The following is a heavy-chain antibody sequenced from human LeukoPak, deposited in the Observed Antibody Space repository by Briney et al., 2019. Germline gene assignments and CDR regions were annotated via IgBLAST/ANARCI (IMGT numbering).Heavy chain of an antibody. CDR3: ARAGLVVPAAMSGYYMDV. Sequence: GGSLRLSCAASGFTFDDYGMSWVRQAPGKGLEWVSGINWNGGSTGYADSVKGRFTISRDNAKNSLYLQMNSLRAEDTALYYCARAGLVVPAAMSGYYMDVWGKGTTVTVSS. CDR1: GFTFDDYG. V-gene: IGHV3-20*04. CDR2: INWNGGST. D-gene: IGHD2-2*01. J-gene: IGHJ6*03.